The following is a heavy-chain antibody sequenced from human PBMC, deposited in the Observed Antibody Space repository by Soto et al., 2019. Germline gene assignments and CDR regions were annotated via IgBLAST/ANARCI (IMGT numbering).Heavy chain of an antibody. CDR2: TYYRSKWYN. D-gene: IGHD6-19*01. Sequence: SQTLSLTCAISGDSVSSNSAAWNWIRQSPSRGLEWLGRTYYRSKWYNDYAVSVKSRITINPDTSKNQFSLQLNSVTPEDTAVYYCARDRGIAVAATDNNWYDTWGQGTLVTVSS. V-gene: IGHV6-1*01. J-gene: IGHJ5*02. CDR3: ARDRGIAVAATDNNWYDT. CDR1: GDSVSSNSAA.